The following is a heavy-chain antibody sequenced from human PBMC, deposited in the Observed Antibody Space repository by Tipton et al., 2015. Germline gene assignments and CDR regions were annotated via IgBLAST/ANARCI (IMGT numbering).Heavy chain of an antibody. Sequence: SLRLSCAASGFTFDTYAMSWVRQAPGKGLEWVSTIHGSGDTTYYADSVKGRFTISRDNAKNSLYLQMNSLRAEDTAVYYCARPLLSYDSHTRMDVWGQGTTATVSS. J-gene: IGHJ6*02. CDR1: GFTFDTYA. CDR3: ARPLLSYDSHTRMDV. D-gene: IGHD3-22*01. V-gene: IGHV3-23*01. CDR2: IHGSGDTT.